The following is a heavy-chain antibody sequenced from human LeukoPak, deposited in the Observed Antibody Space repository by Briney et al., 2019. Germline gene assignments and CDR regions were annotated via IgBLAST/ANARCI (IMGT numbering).Heavy chain of an antibody. CDR2: INSDGSST. CDR3: YRGAYGDYGLDY. Sequence: TGGSLRLSCAASGFTFSSYWMHWVRQAPGKGLVWVSRINSDGSSTSYADSVKGRFTISRDNAKNTLYLQMNSLRAEDTAVYYCYRGAYGDYGLDYWGQGTLVTVSS. D-gene: IGHD4-17*01. CDR1: GFTFSSYW. V-gene: IGHV3-74*01. J-gene: IGHJ4*02.